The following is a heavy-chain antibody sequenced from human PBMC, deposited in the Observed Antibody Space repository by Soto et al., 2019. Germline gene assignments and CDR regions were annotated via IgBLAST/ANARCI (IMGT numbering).Heavy chain of an antibody. V-gene: IGHV3-23*01. J-gene: IGHJ6*02. CDR3: ETRDRVTSRSSHFYGTDV. D-gene: IGHD3-10*01. CDR1: GSTFSSDV. Sequence: EVQLLESGGGLVQPGGSLRLSCVASGSTFSSDVMSWVRQAPGKGLEWVSGISGGTTYYADAVKGRFTISRDNFKNTLFLQMNSLRADDTAVYQCETRDRVTSRSSHFYGTDVWGQGTPVTVSS. CDR2: ISGGTT.